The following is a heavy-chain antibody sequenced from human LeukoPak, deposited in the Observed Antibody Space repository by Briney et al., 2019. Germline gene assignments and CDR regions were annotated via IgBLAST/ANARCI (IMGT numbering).Heavy chain of an antibody. CDR2: IYPGDSDT. V-gene: IGHV5-51*01. J-gene: IGHJ4*02. CDR3: ARRLTMGRGVLGGPFDY. Sequence: GESLRISCKGSGYSFTSYWISWVRPMPGKGLEWMGIIYPGDSDTRYSPSFQGQVTISADKSISTAYLQWSSLKASDTAMYYCARRLTMGRGVLGGPFDYWGQGTLVTVSS. CDR1: GYSFTSYW. D-gene: IGHD3-10*01.